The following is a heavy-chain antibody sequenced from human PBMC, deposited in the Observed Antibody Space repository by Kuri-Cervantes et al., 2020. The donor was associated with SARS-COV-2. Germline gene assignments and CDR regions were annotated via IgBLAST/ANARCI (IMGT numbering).Heavy chain of an antibody. Sequence: LTCAASGCTFSSYAMSWVSQAPGKGLECVSAISGSGGSTYYADSVKGRITISRDNSKNTLYLQMHSLRAEYTAVYYCAITVTARGFVYWGQGTLVTVSS. CDR3: AITVTARGFVY. V-gene: IGHV3-23*01. CDR2: ISGSGGST. D-gene: IGHD6-6*01. CDR1: GCTFSSYA. J-gene: IGHJ4*02.